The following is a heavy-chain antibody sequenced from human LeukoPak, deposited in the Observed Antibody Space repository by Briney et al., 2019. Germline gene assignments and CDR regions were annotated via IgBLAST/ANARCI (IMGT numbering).Heavy chain of an antibody. CDR1: GYTFTGYY. D-gene: IGHD3-10*01. V-gene: IGHV1-2*02. CDR3: ARESTMVRGVTGIDY. Sequence: ASVKVSCKASGYTFTGYYMHWLRQAPGQGLDGMGWINPNSGGTNYAQKFQGRVTMTRDTSISTAYMELSRLRSDDTAVYYCARESTMVRGVTGIDYWGQGTLVTVSS. J-gene: IGHJ4*02. CDR2: INPNSGGT.